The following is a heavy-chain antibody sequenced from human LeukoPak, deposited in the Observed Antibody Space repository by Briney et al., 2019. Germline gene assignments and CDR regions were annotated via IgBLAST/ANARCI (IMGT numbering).Heavy chain of an antibody. Sequence: GGSLRLSCAASGFTFSDYYMSWIRQAPGKGLEWVSYISSSGSTIYYADSVKGRFTISRDNAKNSLYLQMNSLRAEDTAVYYCARDVSSISRLHEGIDYWGQGTLATVSS. CDR3: ARDVSSISRLHEGIDY. CDR1: GFTFSDYY. D-gene: IGHD4-11*01. CDR2: ISSSGSTI. V-gene: IGHV3-11*04. J-gene: IGHJ4*02.